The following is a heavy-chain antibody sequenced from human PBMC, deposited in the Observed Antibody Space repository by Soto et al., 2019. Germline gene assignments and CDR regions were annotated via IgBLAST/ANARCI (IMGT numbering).Heavy chain of an antibody. Sequence: TGGSLRLSCAASGFTFSDHYMDWIRQAPGKGLEWVGRSTDKANLYTAEFAASVKGRFTISRDDLKNVLYLHMSSLKTEDTAVYYCARSPYSTYYFDSWGQGTLVTVS. CDR3: ARSPYSTYYFDS. CDR2: STDKANLYTA. V-gene: IGHV3-72*01. D-gene: IGHD2-21*01. CDR1: GFTFSDHY. J-gene: IGHJ4*02.